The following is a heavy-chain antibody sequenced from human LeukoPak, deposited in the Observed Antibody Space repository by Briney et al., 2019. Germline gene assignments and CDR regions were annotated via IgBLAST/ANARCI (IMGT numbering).Heavy chain of an antibody. CDR3: ARGAYGISDI. J-gene: IGHJ3*02. Sequence: GGSLRLSCAGSGFTFSSYEMNWVRQAPGKGLEWVSYISSSGSTIYYADSVKGRFTISRDNAKNSLYLQMNSLRAEDTAVYYCARGAYGISDIWGQGTMVTVSS. V-gene: IGHV3-48*03. CDR2: ISSSGSTI. CDR1: GFTFSSYE. D-gene: IGHD3-9*01.